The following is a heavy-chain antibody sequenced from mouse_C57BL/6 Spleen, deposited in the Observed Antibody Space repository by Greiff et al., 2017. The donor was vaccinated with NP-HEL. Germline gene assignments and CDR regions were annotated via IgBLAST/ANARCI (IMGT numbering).Heavy chain of an antibody. Sequence: QVQLQQSGPELVKPGASVKISCEASGYAFSSSWMNWVKQRPGKGLEWIGRIYPGDGDTNYNGKFKGKATLTADKSSSTAYMQLSSLTSEDSAVYFGARETTVVARYWYFDVWGTGTTVTVSS. V-gene: IGHV1-82*01. CDR2: IYPGDGDT. J-gene: IGHJ1*03. CDR3: ARETTVVARYWYFDV. CDR1: GYAFSSSW. D-gene: IGHD1-1*01.